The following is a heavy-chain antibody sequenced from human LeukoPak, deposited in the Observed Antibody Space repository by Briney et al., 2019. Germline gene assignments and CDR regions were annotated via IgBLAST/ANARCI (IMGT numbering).Heavy chain of an antibody. Sequence: PSETLSLTCTVSGGSISSYYWSWIRQPPGKGLEWIGYIYYSGTTYYTPSLKSRVSMSVDASTNRYSLRLKSLTAADTAVYYCARVAGYTYSLDYWGQGTLVSVSS. CDR1: GGSISSYY. CDR3: ARVAGYTYSLDY. J-gene: IGHJ4*02. D-gene: IGHD5-24*01. V-gene: IGHV4-59*08. CDR2: IYYSGTT.